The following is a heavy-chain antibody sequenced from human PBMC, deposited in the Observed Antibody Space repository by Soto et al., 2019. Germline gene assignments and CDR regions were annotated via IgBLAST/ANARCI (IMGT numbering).Heavy chain of an antibody. Sequence: GGSLRLSCRTSGFRFSSYGMHWVRQAPGKGPEWVAFISYDGSNKYYADSVKGRFTISRDNSKNTLYLQMNSLRAEDTAVYYCAGDLIVEVVVAATWFMGEFDYWGQGTLVTSPQ. CDR2: ISYDGSNK. J-gene: IGHJ4*02. CDR3: AGDLIVEVVVAATWFMGEFDY. D-gene: IGHD2-15*01. CDR1: GFRFSSYG. V-gene: IGHV3-30*19.